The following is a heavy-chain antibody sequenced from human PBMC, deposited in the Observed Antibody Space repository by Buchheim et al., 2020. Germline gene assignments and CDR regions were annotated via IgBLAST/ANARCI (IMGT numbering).Heavy chain of an antibody. J-gene: IGHJ4*02. D-gene: IGHD1-20*01. CDR2: ISYDGSNT. V-gene: IGHV3-30*04. CDR3: ARNNWNDY. Sequence: QVQLVDSGGGVVQPGRSLRLSCAASGFNFSNYAMNWVRQAPGKGLEWVAIISYDGSNTYYADSLKGRFSISRDNSKHNMYLQMNSLRTEDTAVYYCARNNWNDYWGQGTL. CDR1: GFNFSNYA.